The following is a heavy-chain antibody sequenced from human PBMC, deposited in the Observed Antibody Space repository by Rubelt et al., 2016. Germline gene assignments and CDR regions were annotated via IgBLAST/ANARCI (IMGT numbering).Heavy chain of an antibody. J-gene: IGHJ3*02. D-gene: IGHD2-21*02. CDR2: ISPIFGTA. V-gene: IGHV1-69*13. CDR3: VRDRAYCGGDCYHAFDI. CDR1: GGTFSSYA. Sequence: QVQLVQSGAEVKKPGASVKVSCKASGGTFSSYAISWVRQAPGQGLEWIGGISPIFGTANYGQKFQGRGTITADESTGTAYMELSSLGSEDTSVYYCVRDRAYCGGDCYHAFDIWGQGTMVTVSS.